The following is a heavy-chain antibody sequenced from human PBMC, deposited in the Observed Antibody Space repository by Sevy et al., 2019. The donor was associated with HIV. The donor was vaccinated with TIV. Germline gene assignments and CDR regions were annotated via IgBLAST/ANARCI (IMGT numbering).Heavy chain of an antibody. D-gene: IGHD1-1*01. CDR2: LKSKADGGTV. J-gene: IGHJ4*02. V-gene: IGHV3-49*04. CDR1: GFTFGDYA. CDR3: TRWKGLQSIFDY. Sequence: GGSLRLSCTTSGFTFGDYAMNWVRQAPGKGLEWVAFLKSKADGGTVDHAASVKGRFTISRDDSKSIAYLQMNYLTTEDTGVYYCTRWKGLQSIFDYWGQGALVTVSS.